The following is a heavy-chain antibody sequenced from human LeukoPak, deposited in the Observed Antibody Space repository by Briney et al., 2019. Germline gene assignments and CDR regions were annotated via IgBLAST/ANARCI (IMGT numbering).Heavy chain of an antibody. J-gene: IGHJ4*02. D-gene: IGHD3-9*01. CDR1: GGSISSSNW. Sequence: SETLSLTCAVSGGSISSSNWWSWVRQPPGKGLEWIGEIYHSGSTNYNPSLKSRVTISLDKSKNQFSLKLTSVTAADTAVYYCARSYYDILTGYYLDFDYWGQGTLVTVSS. V-gene: IGHV4-4*02. CDR2: IYHSGST. CDR3: ARSYYDILTGYYLDFDY.